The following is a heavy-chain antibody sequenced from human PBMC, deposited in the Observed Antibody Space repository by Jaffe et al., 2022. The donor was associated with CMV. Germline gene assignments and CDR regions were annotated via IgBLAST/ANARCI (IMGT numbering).Heavy chain of an antibody. CDR1: GFTFSSYG. Sequence: QVQLVESGGGVVQPGRSLRLSCAASGFTFSSYGMHWVRQAPGKGLEWVAVISYDGSNKYYADSVKGRFTISRDNSKNTLYLQMNSLRAEDTAVYYCAKDQSYGDRSYYYGMDVWGQGTTVTVSS. V-gene: IGHV3-30*18. CDR2: ISYDGSNK. CDR3: AKDQSYGDRSYYYGMDV. J-gene: IGHJ6*02. D-gene: IGHD4-17*01.